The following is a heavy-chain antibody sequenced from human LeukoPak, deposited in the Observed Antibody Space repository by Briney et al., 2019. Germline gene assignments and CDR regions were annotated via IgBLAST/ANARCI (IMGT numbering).Heavy chain of an antibody. CDR3: AREYCSSTSCYLFYYYYYGMDV. Sequence: PGRSLRLSCAASGFTFSSYAMHWVRQAPGEGLEWVAVISYDGSNTYNADSVKGRFTISRDNSKNTLYLQMNSLRAEDTAVYYCAREYCSSTSCYLFYYYYYGMDVWGKGTTVTVSS. CDR1: GFTFSSYA. J-gene: IGHJ6*04. CDR2: ISYDGSNT. D-gene: IGHD2-2*01. V-gene: IGHV3-30*04.